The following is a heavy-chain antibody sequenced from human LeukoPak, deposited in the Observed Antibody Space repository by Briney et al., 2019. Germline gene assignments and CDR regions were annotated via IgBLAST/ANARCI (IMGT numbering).Heavy chain of an antibody. CDR1: GGSISSYY. D-gene: IGHD4-23*01. CDR3: ARAYYGGNSGGWFDP. V-gene: IGHV4-59*12. J-gene: IGHJ5*02. CDR2: IYYSGST. Sequence: SETLSLTCTVSGGSISSYYWSWIRQPPGKGLEWLGYIYYSGSTNYNPSLKSRVTISVDTSKNQFSLKLSSVTAADTAVYYCARAYYGGNSGGWFDPWGQGTLVTVSS.